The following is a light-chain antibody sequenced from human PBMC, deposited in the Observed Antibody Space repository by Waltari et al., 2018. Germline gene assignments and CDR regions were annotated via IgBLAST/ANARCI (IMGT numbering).Light chain of an antibody. J-gene: IGKJ1*01. CDR1: QSVLYSSNNNNY. CDR3: QQYYSTPWT. Sequence: DIVMTKSPDSLAVSLGERATINCKSSQSVLYSSNNNNYLAWYQQKPGQPPKLLIYWASPRESGVPDRFSGSGSGTDFTLTISSLQAEDVAVYYCQQYYSTPWTFGQGTKVEIK. CDR2: WAS. V-gene: IGKV4-1*01.